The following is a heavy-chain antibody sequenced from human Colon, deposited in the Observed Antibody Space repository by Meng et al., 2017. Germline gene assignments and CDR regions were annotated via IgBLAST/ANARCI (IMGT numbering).Heavy chain of an antibody. Sequence: QVQLQESGHGLVRPSGTLSLTCAVSGGSISSSNWWSWVRQPPGKGLEWIGEIYHSGSTNYNPSLKSRVTISVDKSKNQFSLKLSSVTAADTAVYYCASGRKYCSSTSCYGQFDYWGQGTLVTVSS. CDR3: ASGRKYCSSTSCYGQFDY. D-gene: IGHD2-2*01. CDR1: GGSISSSNW. CDR2: IYHSGST. V-gene: IGHV4-4*02. J-gene: IGHJ4*02.